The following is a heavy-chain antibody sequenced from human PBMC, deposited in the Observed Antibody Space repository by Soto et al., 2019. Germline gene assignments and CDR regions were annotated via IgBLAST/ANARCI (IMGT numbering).Heavy chain of an antibody. V-gene: IGHV1-69*13. J-gene: IGHJ4*02. CDR2: IIPVFGAA. CDR3: ARGRSRAVKWGYPDSSDGPDY. D-gene: IGHD3-22*01. Sequence: SVKVSCKASGGTFSTYAFSWVRQAPGQGLEWIGGIIPVFGAANYAQKFQGTVTITADESTATAYMELSSLRSEDTAVYYCARGRSRAVKWGYPDSSDGPDYWGQGTLVTVSS. CDR1: GGTFSTYA.